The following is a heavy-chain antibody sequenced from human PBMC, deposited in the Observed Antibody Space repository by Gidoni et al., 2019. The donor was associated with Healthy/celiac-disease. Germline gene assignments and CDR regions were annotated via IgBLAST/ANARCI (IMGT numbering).Heavy chain of an antibody. CDR2: IIPIVGTA. D-gene: IGHD5-18*01. Sequence: QLQLMQSGAEVKKPGASVKVSCKASGGTSSSYAISWVRKAPGQGLEWMGGIIPIVGTANDAQKFQGRVTITADESTRTAYMELSSLRSEDMAGYYCARDLDSYVVNYYYYMDVWGKGTTVTVSS. CDR1: GGTSSSYA. CDR3: ARDLDSYVVNYYYYMDV. V-gene: IGHV1-69*01. J-gene: IGHJ6*03.